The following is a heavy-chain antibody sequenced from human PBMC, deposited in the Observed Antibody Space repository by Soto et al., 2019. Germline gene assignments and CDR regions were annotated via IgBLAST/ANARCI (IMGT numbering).Heavy chain of an antibody. CDR3: AAAREVRYYYYGMDV. Sequence: QVQLVQSGAEVKKPGSSVKVSCKASGGTFSSYAISWVRQAPGQGLEWMGGIISIFGTADYAQKFQGRVTITADESISTAYMELSSLRSEDTAVYYCAAAREVRYYYYGMDVWGQGTTVTVSS. CDR1: GGTFSSYA. CDR2: IISIFGTA. D-gene: IGHD1-26*01. V-gene: IGHV1-69*12. J-gene: IGHJ6*02.